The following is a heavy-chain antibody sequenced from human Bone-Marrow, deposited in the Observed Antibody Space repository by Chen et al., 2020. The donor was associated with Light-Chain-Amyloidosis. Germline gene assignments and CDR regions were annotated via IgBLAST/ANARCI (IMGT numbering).Heavy chain of an antibody. CDR2: IYPDDSDA. J-gene: IGHJ4*02. D-gene: IGHD5-12*01. V-gene: IGHV5-51*01. CDR3: ARRRDGYNFDY. Sequence: EVQLEQSGPEVKKPGESLKISCKGSGYTFPNYWIGWGRQMPGKGLGGVGVIYPDDSDARYSPSFEGQVTISADKSITTAYLQWRSLKASDTAMYYCARRRDGYNFDYWGQGTLVTVSS. CDR1: GYTFPNYW.